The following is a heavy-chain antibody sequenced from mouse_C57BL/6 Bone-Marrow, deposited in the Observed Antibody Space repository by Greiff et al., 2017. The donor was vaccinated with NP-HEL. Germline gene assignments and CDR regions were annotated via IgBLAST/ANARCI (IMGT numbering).Heavy chain of an antibody. V-gene: IGHV5-6*02. J-gene: IGHJ2*01. Sequence: EVKLVESGGDLVKPGGSLKLSCAASGFTFSSYGMSWVRQTPDKRLEWVATISSGGSYTYYPDSVKGRFTISRDNAKNTLYLQMSSLKSEETDMYYCARLPKYYHSTSIDYWGQGTTLTVSS. CDR2: ISSGGSYT. CDR3: ARLPKYYHSTSIDY. D-gene: IGHD1-1*01. CDR1: GFTFSSYG.